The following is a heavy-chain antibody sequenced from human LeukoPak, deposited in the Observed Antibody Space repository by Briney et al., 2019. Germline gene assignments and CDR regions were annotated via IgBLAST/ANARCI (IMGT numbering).Heavy chain of an antibody. CDR3: AKARGISISGVVPLCDY. CDR2: ISGSGGTP. V-gene: IGHV3-23*01. D-gene: IGHD3-3*01. J-gene: IGHJ4*02. Sequence: GGSLRLSCAASGFTFSTSGMTWVRQAPGKGLDWVSIISGSGGTPYYTDSVKGRFTISRDNSKNTLYLQMNSLRAEDTAVYYCAKARGISISGVVPLCDYWGQGTLVTVSS. CDR1: GFTFSTSG.